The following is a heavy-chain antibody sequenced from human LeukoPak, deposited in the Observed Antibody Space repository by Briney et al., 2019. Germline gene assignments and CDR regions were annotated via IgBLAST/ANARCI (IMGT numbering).Heavy chain of an antibody. Sequence: SETLSLTCTVSGGSFTPYYWSWIRQPPGKGLEWIGHIYYSGSTNYNPSLKSRVTISLDTSKNQFSLKLSSVTAADTAVYYCASQTSAMAKYYYYYYMDVWGKGTTVTVSS. J-gene: IGHJ6*03. CDR2: IYYSGST. D-gene: IGHD5-18*01. CDR3: ASQTSAMAKYYYYYYMDV. CDR1: GGSFTPYY. V-gene: IGHV4-59*01.